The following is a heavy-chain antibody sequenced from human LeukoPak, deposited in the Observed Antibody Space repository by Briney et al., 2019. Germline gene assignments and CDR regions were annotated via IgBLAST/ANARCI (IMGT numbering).Heavy chain of an antibody. CDR1: GFTFSSYA. CDR2: ISYDGSNK. Sequence: QPGGSLRLSCAASGFTFSSYAMHWVRQAPGKGLEWVAVISYDGSNKYYADSVKGRFTISRDNSKNTLYLQMNSLRAEDTAAYYCARDRNPYYDILTGPSGGPWGQGTLVTVSS. V-gene: IGHV3-30*04. D-gene: IGHD3-9*01. CDR3: ARDRNPYYDILTGPSGGP. J-gene: IGHJ5*02.